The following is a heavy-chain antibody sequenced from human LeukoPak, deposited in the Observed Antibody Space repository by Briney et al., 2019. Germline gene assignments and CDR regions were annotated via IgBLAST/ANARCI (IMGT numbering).Heavy chain of an antibody. D-gene: IGHD2-15*01. Sequence: GGSLRLSCAASGFTFRSYAMHWVRQAPGKGLEWVALISYDGSDKYYADSVKGRFTISRDNSKNTLHLQMNSLRAEDTAVYYFAKDRLLGRGLAYFDSWGQGTLVTVSS. CDR1: GFTFRSYA. CDR3: AKDRLLGRGLAYFDS. J-gene: IGHJ4*02. CDR2: ISYDGSDK. V-gene: IGHV3-30*04.